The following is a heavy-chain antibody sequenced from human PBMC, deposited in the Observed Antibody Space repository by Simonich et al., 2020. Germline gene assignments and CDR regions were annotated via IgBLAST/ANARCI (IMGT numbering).Heavy chain of an antibody. V-gene: IGHV3-74*01. J-gene: IGHJ4*02. CDR1: GFTFSGYW. CDR3: ARNRLDY. CDR2: MNSDGSST. Sequence: EVQLVESGGGFVPPGGSLRLSCAAFGFTFSGYWMNCVRQSPGEGLVGVSRMNSDGSSTSYADSVKGRFTISRDNAKNTRYLQMNSLRAEDTAVYYCARNRLDYWGQGTLVTVSS.